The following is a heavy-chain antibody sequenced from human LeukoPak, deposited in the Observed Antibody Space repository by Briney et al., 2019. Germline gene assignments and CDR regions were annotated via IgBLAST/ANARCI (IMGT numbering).Heavy chain of an antibody. V-gene: IGHV3-11*04. CDR3: AQADFWSGYHDHMDV. J-gene: IGHJ6*03. CDR1: GFTFSDYY. Sequence: GGSLRLSCADSGFTFSDYYMSWIRQAPGKGLEWVSYISSSGSTIYYADSVKGRFTISRDNAKNSLYLQMNSLRAEDTAVYYCAQADFWSGYHDHMDVWGKGTTVTVSS. D-gene: IGHD3-3*01. CDR2: ISSSGSTI.